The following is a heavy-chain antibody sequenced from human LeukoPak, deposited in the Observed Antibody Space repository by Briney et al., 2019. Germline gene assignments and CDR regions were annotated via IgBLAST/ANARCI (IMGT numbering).Heavy chain of an antibody. CDR3: ASSLHDYSIVGY. D-gene: IGHD4-4*01. CDR2: INPNSGGT. J-gene: IGHJ4*02. V-gene: IGHV1-2*02. CDR1: GYTFTGYY. Sequence: ASVKVSCKASGYTFTGYYMHWVRQAPGQGLEWMRWINPNSGGTNYAQKFQGRVTMTRDTSISTAYMELSRLRSDDTAVYYCASSLHDYSIVGYWGQGTLVTVSS.